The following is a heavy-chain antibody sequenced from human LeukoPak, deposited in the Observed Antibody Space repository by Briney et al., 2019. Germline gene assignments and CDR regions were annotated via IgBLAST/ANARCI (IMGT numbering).Heavy chain of an antibody. V-gene: IGHV1-2*02. CDR3: ARALGYSRSWYTPGYYYYMDV. CDR1: GYTFTSYG. Sequence: ASVKVSCKASGYTFTSYGISWVRQAPGQGLEWMGWIDPNSGGTNYAQKFQGRVTMTRDTSIRTAYMELSRLSSDDTAVYYCARALGYSRSWYTPGYYYYMDVWGKGTTVTVSS. CDR2: IDPNSGGT. D-gene: IGHD6-13*01. J-gene: IGHJ6*03.